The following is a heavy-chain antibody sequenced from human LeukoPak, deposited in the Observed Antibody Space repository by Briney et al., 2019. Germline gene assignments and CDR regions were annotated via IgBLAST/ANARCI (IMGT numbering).Heavy chain of an antibody. D-gene: IGHD3-22*01. CDR1: GGTFSRYT. CDR2: IVPTLGIA. V-gene: IGHV1-69*04. CDR3: ARDIPRDNSGYYSGNGFDY. Sequence: ASVKVPCKASGGTFSRYTITWVRQAPGQGLEWMGRIVPTLGIAYYGQKFQGRVTITADKSTSTAYMELSSLRSEDTAIYYCARDIPRDNSGYYSGNGFDYWGQGTLVTVSS. J-gene: IGHJ4*02.